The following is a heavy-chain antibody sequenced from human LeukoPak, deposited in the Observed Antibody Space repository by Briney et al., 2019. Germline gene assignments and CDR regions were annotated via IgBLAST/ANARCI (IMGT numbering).Heavy chain of an antibody. CDR3: AREVSEGFDF. Sequence: GGSLRLSCTASGFTFSGYSMNWIRQAPGKGLEWVLSFGTRSTSIYHAGSVKGRFAISRDNAKNSLYLQMNSLRAEDTALYYCAREVSEGFDFWGQGTLVTVSS. V-gene: IGHV3-21*01. CDR1: GFTFSGYS. D-gene: IGHD3-22*01. J-gene: IGHJ4*02. CDR2: FGTRSTSI.